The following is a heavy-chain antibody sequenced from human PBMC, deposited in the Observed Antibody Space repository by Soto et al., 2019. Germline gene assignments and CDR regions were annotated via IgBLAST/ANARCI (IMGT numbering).Heavy chain of an antibody. CDR2: ISWNSVRI. J-gene: IGHJ4*02. V-gene: IGHV3-9*01. Sequence: QTGGSLRLSCAVSGFTFEDYAMHWVRQVPGKGLEWVSGISWNSVRIGYADSVKGRFTISRDNAKKSLYLQINSLRPEDTALYYCARSSYYYDSGSYYQPFDYWGQGTLVTVSS. D-gene: IGHD3-10*01. CDR3: ARSSYYYDSGSYYQPFDY. CDR1: GFTFEDYA.